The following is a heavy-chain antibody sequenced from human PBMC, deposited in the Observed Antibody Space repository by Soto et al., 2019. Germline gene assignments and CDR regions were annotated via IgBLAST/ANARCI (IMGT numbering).Heavy chain of an antibody. CDR1: GGTFSSYA. Sequence: SVKVSCKASGGTFSSYAISWVRQAPGQGLEWMGGIIPIFGTANYAQKLQGRVTMTTDTSTSTAYMELRSLRSDDTAVYYCARNNYDSSGYIDYWGQGTLVTVSS. J-gene: IGHJ4*02. CDR2: IIPIFGTA. D-gene: IGHD3-22*01. V-gene: IGHV1-69*05. CDR3: ARNNYDSSGYIDY.